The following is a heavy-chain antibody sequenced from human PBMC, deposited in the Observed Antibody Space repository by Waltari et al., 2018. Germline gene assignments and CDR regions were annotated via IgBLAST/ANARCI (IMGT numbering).Heavy chain of an antibody. D-gene: IGHD1-26*01. CDR1: GFTFSGSA. CDR3: TSSGSYSSYHGMDV. CDR2: IRGKANRYAT. J-gene: IGHJ6*02. V-gene: IGHV3-73*01. Sequence: EVQLVESGGGLVQPGGYLKLSCAGSGFTFSGSATPWVRPASGRGLEWVGRIRGKANRYATDYVESVKGRFTISRDDSKNTAYLQLNSLKTEDTAVYYCTSSGSYSSYHGMDVWGQGTTVTVSS.